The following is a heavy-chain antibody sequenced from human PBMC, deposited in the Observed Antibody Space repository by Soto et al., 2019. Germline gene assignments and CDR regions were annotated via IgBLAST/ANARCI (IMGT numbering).Heavy chain of an antibody. J-gene: IGHJ5*02. CDR2: IIHIFGTA. D-gene: IGHD3-22*01. CDR3: ASLGNYDSSGYYYPRFDP. Sequence: SVKVSCKASGGTFSSYAISWVRQAPGQGLEWMGGIIHIFGTANYAQKFQGRVTITADESTSTAYMELSSLRSEDTAVYYCASLGNYDSSGYYYPRFDPWGQGTLVTVSS. V-gene: IGHV1-69*13. CDR1: GGTFSSYA.